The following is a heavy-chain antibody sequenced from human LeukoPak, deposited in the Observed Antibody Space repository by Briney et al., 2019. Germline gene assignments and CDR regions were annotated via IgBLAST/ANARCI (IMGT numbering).Heavy chain of an antibody. CDR2: IYSGGNT. CDR1: GFTFSNHA. J-gene: IGHJ3*01. V-gene: IGHV3-66*01. CDR3: TRGPGSLNAFDF. Sequence: PGGSLRLSCAASGFTFSNHAMSWVRQAPGKGLNWVSTIYSGGNTFYSDSVKGRFTISKDKSKNTLYLQMSSLRADDTAVYYCTRGPGSLNAFDFWGQGTMVTVSS.